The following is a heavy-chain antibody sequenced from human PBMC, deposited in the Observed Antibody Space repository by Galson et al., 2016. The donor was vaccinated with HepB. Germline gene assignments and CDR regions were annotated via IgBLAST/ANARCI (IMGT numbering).Heavy chain of an antibody. CDR1: GFTFSRYG. Sequence: SLRLSCATSGFTFSRYGMHWVRQAPGKGLEWVAVISYDGSNRNYADSVKGRVTISRDNSNNTLFLQMNSLGTEDTAIYYCAKERDVIAADPTLDSWGQGAPVTVSS. D-gene: IGHD2-15*01. V-gene: IGHV3-30*18. J-gene: IGHJ4*02. CDR2: ISYDGSNR. CDR3: AKERDVIAADPTLDS.